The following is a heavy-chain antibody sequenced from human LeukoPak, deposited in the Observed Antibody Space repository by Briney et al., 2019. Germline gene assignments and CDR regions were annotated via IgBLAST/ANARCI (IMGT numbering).Heavy chain of an antibody. CDR3: AGRYNWNYASYYYYGMDV. Sequence: GASVKVSCKASGYTFTSYDINWVRQAPGQGLEWMGWMNPNSGNTGYAQKVQGRVTMTRNTSISTAYMKLSSLRSEDTAVYYCAGRYNWNYASYYYYGMDVWGQGTTVTVSS. D-gene: IGHD1-7*01. J-gene: IGHJ6*02. CDR2: MNPNSGNT. CDR1: GYTFTSYD. V-gene: IGHV1-8*01.